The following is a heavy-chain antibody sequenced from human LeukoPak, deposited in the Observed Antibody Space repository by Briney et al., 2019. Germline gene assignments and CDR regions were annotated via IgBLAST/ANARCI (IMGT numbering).Heavy chain of an antibody. D-gene: IGHD5-18*01. CDR1: GYTFTGYY. Sequence: ASVKVSCKASGYTFTGYYMHWVRQAPGQGLEWMGRINPNSGGTNYAQKFQGRVTMTRDTSISTAYMELSSLRSEDTAVYYCAREVGYSYGSNWFDPWGQGTLVTVSS. CDR3: AREVGYSYGSNWFDP. J-gene: IGHJ5*02. CDR2: INPNSGGT. V-gene: IGHV1-2*06.